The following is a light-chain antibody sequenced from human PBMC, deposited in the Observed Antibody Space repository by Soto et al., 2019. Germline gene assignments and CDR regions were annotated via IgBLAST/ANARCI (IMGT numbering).Light chain of an antibody. CDR3: GTWDTSLNVDV. Sequence: QSVLTQPPSVSAAPGQTVTISCSGSSSNIGNNYVSWYQQLPGTAPKLLIYENNKRPSGIPDRFSGSKSATSATLGITGLQTGDEADYYCGTWDTSLNVDVFGTGTKVTVL. V-gene: IGLV1-51*02. J-gene: IGLJ1*01. CDR1: SSNIGNNY. CDR2: ENN.